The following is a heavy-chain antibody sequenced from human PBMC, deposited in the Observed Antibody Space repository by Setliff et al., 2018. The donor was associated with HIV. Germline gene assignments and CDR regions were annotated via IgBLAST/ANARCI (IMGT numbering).Heavy chain of an antibody. CDR2: VHYNGRA. CDR3: ARYRSKLDWFAP. J-gene: IGHJ5*02. D-gene: IGHD1-26*01. CDR1: GGSITNDNNY. V-gene: IGHV4-39*02. Sequence: PSETLSLTCSVSGGSITNDNNYWGWIRQSPGKGLQWIGIVHYNGRAYYDPSLKSRVSISVDSSQTHFSLRLRSVTASDSAVYYCARYRSKLDWFAPWGQGALVTVSS.